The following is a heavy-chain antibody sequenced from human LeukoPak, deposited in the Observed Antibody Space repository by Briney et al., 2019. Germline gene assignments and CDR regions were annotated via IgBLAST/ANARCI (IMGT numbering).Heavy chain of an antibody. CDR2: ISYDGSNK. Sequence: GGSLRLSCAASGFTFSSYGMHWVRQAPGKGLEWVAVISYDGSNKYYADSVKGQFTISRDNSKNTLYLQMNSLRAEDTAVYYCAKARCSGGSCYYYYGMDVWGKGTTVTVSS. CDR1: GFTFSSYG. V-gene: IGHV3-30*18. CDR3: AKARCSGGSCYYYYGMDV. D-gene: IGHD2-15*01. J-gene: IGHJ6*04.